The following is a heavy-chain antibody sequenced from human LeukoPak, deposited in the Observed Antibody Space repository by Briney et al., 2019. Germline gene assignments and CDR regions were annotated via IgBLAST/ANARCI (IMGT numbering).Heavy chain of an antibody. V-gene: IGHV3-21*01. CDR2: ISSSSYI. CDR3: ARSQGYFYDSSGYYFRHFDY. Sequence: GGSLRLSCAASGFTFSSYSMNWVRQAPGKGLEWVSSISSSSYIYYADSVKGRFTISRDNAKNSLYLQMNSLRAEDTAVYYCARSQGYFYDSSGYYFRHFDYWGQGTLVTVSS. D-gene: IGHD3-22*01. J-gene: IGHJ4*02. CDR1: GFTFSSYS.